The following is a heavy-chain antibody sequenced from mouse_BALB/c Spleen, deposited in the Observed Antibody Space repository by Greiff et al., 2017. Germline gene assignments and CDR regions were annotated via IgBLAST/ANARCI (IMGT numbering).Heavy chain of an antibody. J-gene: IGHJ1*01. D-gene: IGHD1-1*01. CDR3: ARDGGMGKLRPYWYFDV. V-gene: IGHV5-6-3*01. CDR2: INSNGGST. CDR1: GFTFSSYG. Sequence: DVHLVESGGGLVQPGGSLKLSCAASGFTFSSYGMSWVRQTPDKRLELVATINSNGGSTYYPDSVKGRFTISRDNAKNTLYLQMSSLKSEDTAMYYCARDGGMGKLRPYWYFDVWGAGTTVTVSS.